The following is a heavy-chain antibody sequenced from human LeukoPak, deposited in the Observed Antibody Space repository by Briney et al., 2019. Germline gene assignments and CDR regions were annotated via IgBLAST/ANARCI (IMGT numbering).Heavy chain of an antibody. CDR1: GYTFTDYY. D-gene: IGHD4-17*01. J-gene: IGHJ4*02. V-gene: IGHV1-69-2*01. CDR2: VDPEDGET. Sequence: ATVKISCKVSGYTFTDYYMHWVQQAPGKGLEWMGLVDPEDGETIYAEKFQGRVTITADTSTDTAYMELSSLRSEDTAVYYCARLTRRDFTVTPEDYWGQGTLVTVSS. CDR3: ARLTRRDFTVTPEDY.